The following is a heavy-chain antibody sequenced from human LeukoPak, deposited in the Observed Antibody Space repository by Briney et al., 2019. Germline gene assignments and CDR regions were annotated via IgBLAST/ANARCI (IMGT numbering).Heavy chain of an antibody. J-gene: IGHJ4*02. CDR2: IYSDGST. CDR1: GLTVRNNY. Sequence: GGSLRLSCAASGLTVRNNYMSWVRQSPGKGLEWVSVIYSDGSTYYEDSVKGRFTISRDTSKNTLSLQMSSLRSEDTAVYYCARSLLRSSGWYGVDYWGQGTLVTVSS. D-gene: IGHD6-19*01. V-gene: IGHV3-53*05. CDR3: ARSLLRSSGWYGVDY.